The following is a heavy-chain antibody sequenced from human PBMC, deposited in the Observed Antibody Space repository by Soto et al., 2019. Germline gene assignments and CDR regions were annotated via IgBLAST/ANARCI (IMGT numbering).Heavy chain of an antibody. D-gene: IGHD4-17*01. CDR1: GGSISSGGYY. J-gene: IGHJ6*02. V-gene: IGHV4-31*03. CDR2: IYYSGST. CDR3: ASGATDQYYYYYGMDV. Sequence: SETLSLTCTVSGGSISSGGYYWSWIRQHPGKGLEWIGHIYYSGSTYYNPSLKSRVTISVDTSKNQFSLKLSSVTAADTAVYYCASGATDQYYYYYGMDVWGQGTTVTVSS.